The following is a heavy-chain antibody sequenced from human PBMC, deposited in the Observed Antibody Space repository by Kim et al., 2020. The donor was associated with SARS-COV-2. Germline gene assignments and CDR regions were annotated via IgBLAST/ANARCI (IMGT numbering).Heavy chain of an antibody. D-gene: IGHD3-9*01. V-gene: IGHV4-31*03. J-gene: IGHJ3*02. CDR3: AREPRGVNYSDILTGYYLGAVDI. CDR1: GGSISSGGYY. Sequence: SETLSLTCTVSGGSISSGGYYWSWIRQHPGKGLEWIGYIYYSGSTYYNPSLKSRVTISVDTSKNQFSLKLSSVTAADTAVYYCAREPRGVNYSDILTGYYLGAVDIWGQGTMVTVSS. CDR2: IYYSGST.